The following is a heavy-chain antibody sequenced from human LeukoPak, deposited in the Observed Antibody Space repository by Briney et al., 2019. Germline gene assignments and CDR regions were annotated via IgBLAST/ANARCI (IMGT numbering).Heavy chain of an antibody. D-gene: IGHD3-10*01. J-gene: IGHJ4*02. CDR1: GFTFSSYN. V-gene: IGHV3-21*01. CDR3: ARDETRYYSSGSYPSRYSPDY. CDR2: ISSGSTYI. Sequence: PGGSLRLSCAVSGFTFSSYNMNWVRQAPGKGLEWVSSISSGSTYIYYADSVKGRFTISRDNAKNSLYLQMNSLRAEDTAVYYCARDETRYYSSGSYPSRYSPDYWGQGTLVTVSS.